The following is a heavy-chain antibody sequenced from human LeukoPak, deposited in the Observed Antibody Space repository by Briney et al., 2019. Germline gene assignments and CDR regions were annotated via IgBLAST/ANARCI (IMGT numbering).Heavy chain of an antibody. Sequence: GGSLRLSCAASGFTFSSYAMSWVRQAPGKGLEWVSAISGSGGSTYYADSVKGRFTISRDNAKNSLYLQMNSLRAEDTAVYYCAREVMGYYYYYGMDVWGQGTTVTVSS. V-gene: IGHV3-23*01. CDR1: GFTFSSYA. J-gene: IGHJ6*02. D-gene: IGHD2-8*01. CDR2: ISGSGGST. CDR3: AREVMGYYYYYGMDV.